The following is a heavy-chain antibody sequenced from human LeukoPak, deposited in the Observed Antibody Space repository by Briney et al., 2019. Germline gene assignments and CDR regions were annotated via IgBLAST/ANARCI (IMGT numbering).Heavy chain of an antibody. Sequence: GGSLRLSCVASGVTLSNYAMSWARQAPGKGLEWVSGISSSGSGGNTYYADSVKGRFTISRDSSRNTLFLHMNTLRAEDTAIYYCAKDRTVGASCWYFDLWGRGTLVTVSS. D-gene: IGHD1-26*01. CDR2: ISSSGSGGNT. V-gene: IGHV3-23*01. CDR3: AKDRTVGASCWYFDL. J-gene: IGHJ2*01. CDR1: GVTLSNYA.